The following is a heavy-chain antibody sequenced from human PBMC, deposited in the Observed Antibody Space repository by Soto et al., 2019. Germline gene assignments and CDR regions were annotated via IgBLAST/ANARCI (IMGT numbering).Heavy chain of an antibody. Sequence: EVQLVESGGGLVQPGGSLKLSCAASGFTFSGSAMHWVRQASGKGLEWVGRIRSEANSYATAYAASVKGRFTISRDDSKKTAYLQMNSLKTEDTAVYYCTRPWDYYGSGTYYDWYFDLWGRGTLVTVSS. CDR1: GFTFSGSA. D-gene: IGHD3-10*01. CDR2: IRSEANSYAT. CDR3: TRPWDYYGSGTYYDWYFDL. V-gene: IGHV3-73*02. J-gene: IGHJ2*01.